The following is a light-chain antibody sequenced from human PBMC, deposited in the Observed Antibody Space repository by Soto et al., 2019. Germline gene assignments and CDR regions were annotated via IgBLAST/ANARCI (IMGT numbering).Light chain of an antibody. CDR1: SSDVGGYNY. J-gene: IGLJ2*01. V-gene: IGLV2-11*01. Sequence: QSVLTQPRSVSGSPGQSVTSSCTGTSSDVGGYNYVSWYQQHPGKAPKLMIYDVTKRPSGVPDRFSGSKSGNTASLTISGLQAEDEADYYCCSYAGSYTFGVVFGGGTNLTVL. CDR3: CSYAGSYTFGVV. CDR2: DVT.